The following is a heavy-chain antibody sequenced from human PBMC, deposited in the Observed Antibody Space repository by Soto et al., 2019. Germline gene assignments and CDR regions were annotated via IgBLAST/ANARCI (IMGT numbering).Heavy chain of an antibody. Sequence: QVQLVQSGAEVKKPGASVKISCKASGYNFSSYGISWVRQAPGQGLEWMGWISVDSGDTNYAQNLQGRVTMTTDTSTSTAYMELRSLRSDDTAVYYCARDQIPYYDSSGAFDLWGRGTLVTVSS. CDR3: ARDQIPYYDSSGAFDL. CDR1: GYNFSSYG. CDR2: ISVDSGDT. V-gene: IGHV1-18*01. J-gene: IGHJ2*01. D-gene: IGHD3-22*01.